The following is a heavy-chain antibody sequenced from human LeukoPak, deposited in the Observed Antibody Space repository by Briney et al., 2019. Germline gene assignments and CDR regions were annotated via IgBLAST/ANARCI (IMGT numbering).Heavy chain of an antibody. CDR1: GYSFTSHW. V-gene: IGHV5-51*01. J-gene: IGHJ3*01. Sequence: GESLKISCKGSGYSFTSHWIGWVRQISGKGLEWMGIINPADSGTRYSPSFQGQVTISVDKSINTAYLQWSSLKASDSAMYYCSTHKGYTSGWYKYTYDVWGQGSMVTVSS. D-gene: IGHD6-19*01. CDR3: STHKGYTSGWYKYTYDV. CDR2: INPADSGT.